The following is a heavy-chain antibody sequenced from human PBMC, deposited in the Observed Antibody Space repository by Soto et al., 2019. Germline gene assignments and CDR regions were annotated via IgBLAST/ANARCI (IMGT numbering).Heavy chain of an antibody. CDR3: ARNHDRYYNILAGWKYYFDD. Sequence: GGSLRLSCAASGFTFSSYGMHWVRQAPGKGLEWVAVIWYDGSNKYYADSVKGRFTISRDNSKNTLYLQMNSLRAEDTAVYYCARNHDRYYNILAGWKYYFDDWGQGTRVTVAS. V-gene: IGHV3-33*01. J-gene: IGHJ4*02. CDR2: IWYDGSNK. D-gene: IGHD3-9*01. CDR1: GFTFSSYG.